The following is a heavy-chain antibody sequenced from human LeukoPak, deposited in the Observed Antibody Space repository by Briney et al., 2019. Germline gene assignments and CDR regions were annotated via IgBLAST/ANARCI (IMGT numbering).Heavy chain of an antibody. Sequence: GGSLRLSCAASGFTFSSYGMHWVRQAPGKGLEWVAVISYDGSNKYYADSVKGRFTISRDNNKNSLSLQMNSLRTEDTALYYCATERQKYFDYWGQGTLVTVSS. CDR2: ISYDGSNK. V-gene: IGHV3-30*03. J-gene: IGHJ4*02. CDR3: ATERQKYFDY. CDR1: GFTFSSYG.